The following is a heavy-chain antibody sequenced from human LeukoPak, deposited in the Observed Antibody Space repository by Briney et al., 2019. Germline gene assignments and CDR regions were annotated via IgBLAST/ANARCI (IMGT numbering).Heavy chain of an antibody. V-gene: IGHV7-4-1*02. CDR1: GYTFTSYA. CDR2: INTNTGNP. J-gene: IGHJ6*02. D-gene: IGHD3-10*01. Sequence: ASVKVSCKASGYTFTSYAMNWVRQAPGQGLEWMGWINTNTGNPTYAQGFTGRFVFSLDTSVSTAYLQISSLKAEDTAVYYCARSGITMVRGVIIPYYYYGMDVWGQGTTVTVSS. CDR3: ARSGITMVRGVIIPYYYYGMDV.